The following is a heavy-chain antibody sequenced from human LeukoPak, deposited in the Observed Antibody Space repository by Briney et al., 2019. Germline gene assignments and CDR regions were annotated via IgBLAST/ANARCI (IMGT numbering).Heavy chain of an antibody. CDR1: GGSFSGYY. V-gene: IGHV4-34*01. J-gene: IGHJ4*02. Sequence: SETLSLTCAVYGGSFSGYYWSWIRQPPGKGLEWIGEINHSGSTNYNPSLKSRVTISVDTSKNQFSLKLSSVTAADTAVYYCARRDKGTYYYGSGSYYYHYWGQGTLVTVSS. CDR2: INHSGST. D-gene: IGHD3-10*01. CDR3: ARRDKGTYYYGSGSYYYHY.